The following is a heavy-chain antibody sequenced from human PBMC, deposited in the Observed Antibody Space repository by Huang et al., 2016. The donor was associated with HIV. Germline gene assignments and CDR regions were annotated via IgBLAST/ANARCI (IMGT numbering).Heavy chain of an antibody. Sequence: QVQLVESGGGVVQPGRSLRLSCAASGFPFSNFGMHWVRQAPGKGLEWVAVISYDGSNGYYSESVKGRFTISRDNPMDTLYLQMNSLRPDDTAVYYCAKESRWYSDLDNWGQGTLVTVSS. CDR2: ISYDGSNG. V-gene: IGHV3-30*18. CDR1: GFPFSNFG. D-gene: IGHD2-15*01. CDR3: AKESRWYSDLDN. J-gene: IGHJ4*02.